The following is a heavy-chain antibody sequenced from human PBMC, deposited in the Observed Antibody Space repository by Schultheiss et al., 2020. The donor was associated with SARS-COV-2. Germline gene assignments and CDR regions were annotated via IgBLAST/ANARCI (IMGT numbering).Heavy chain of an antibody. CDR1: GGSFSGYY. J-gene: IGHJ6*03. Sequence: SETLSLTCAVYGGSFSGYYWSWIRHPPGKGLEWIGSIYHSGSTYYNPSLKSRVTISVDTSKNQFSLKLSSVTAADTAVYYCARVYGDVSLYYYYYYMDVWGKGTTVTVSS. CDR2: IYHSGST. V-gene: IGHV4-34*01. D-gene: IGHD4-17*01. CDR3: ARVYGDVSLYYYYYYMDV.